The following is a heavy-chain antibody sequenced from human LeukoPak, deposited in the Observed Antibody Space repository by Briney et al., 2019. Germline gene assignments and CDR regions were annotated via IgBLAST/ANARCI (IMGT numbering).Heavy chain of an antibody. J-gene: IGHJ4*02. CDR1: GYTFTGHD. D-gene: IGHD2-2*01. CDR2: INPNSGGT. CDR3: ARDPGHKLLLYYFDY. V-gene: IGHV1-2*02. Sequence: ASVKVSCKASGYTFTGHDMHWVRQAPGQGLEWMGWINPNSGGTNYAQKFQGRVTMTRDTSISTAYMELSRLRSDDTAVYYCARDPGHKLLLYYFDYWGQGTLVTVTS.